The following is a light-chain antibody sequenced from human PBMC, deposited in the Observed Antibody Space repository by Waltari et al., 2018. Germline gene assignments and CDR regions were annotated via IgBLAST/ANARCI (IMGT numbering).Light chain of an antibody. V-gene: IGKV3-20*01. CDR3: QQYGSSRKWT. CDR1: QSVSSSY. Sequence: EIVLTQSPGTLSLSPGERATLSCRASQSVSSSYLAWYQQKPGQAPRLLIYGASSRATGIPDRCSGSGSGTDFTLTISRLEPEDFAVYYCQQYGSSRKWTFGQGTKVEIK. CDR2: GAS. J-gene: IGKJ1*01.